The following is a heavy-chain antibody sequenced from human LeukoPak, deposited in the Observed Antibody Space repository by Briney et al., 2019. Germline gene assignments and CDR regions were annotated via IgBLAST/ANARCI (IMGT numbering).Heavy chain of an antibody. CDR3: ARDHYHKIHSVMVTAPDY. CDR1: GYTFISYG. D-gene: IGHD2-21*02. Sequence: ASVKVSCKASGYTFISYGISWMRQAPGQGLEWMGWISAYNGNTKYAQKLQGRVTMTTDTSTSTVYMELSSLRSEDTAVYYCARDHYHKIHSVMVTAPDYWGQGTLVIVSS. V-gene: IGHV1-18*01. J-gene: IGHJ4*02. CDR2: ISAYNGNT.